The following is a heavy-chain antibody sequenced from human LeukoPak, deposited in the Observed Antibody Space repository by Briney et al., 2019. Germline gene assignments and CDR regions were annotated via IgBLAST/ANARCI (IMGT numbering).Heavy chain of an antibody. CDR3: ARGQGGSSWTYYYYGMDV. D-gene: IGHD6-13*01. V-gene: IGHV4-30-2*01. CDR1: GGSISSGGYY. CDR2: IYHSGST. Sequence: SETLSFTCTVSGGSISSGGYYWSWIRQPPGKGLEWIGYIYHSGSTYYNPSLKSRVTISVDRSKNQFSLKLSSVTAADTAVYYCARGQGGSSWTYYYYGMDVWGQGTTVTVSS. J-gene: IGHJ6*02.